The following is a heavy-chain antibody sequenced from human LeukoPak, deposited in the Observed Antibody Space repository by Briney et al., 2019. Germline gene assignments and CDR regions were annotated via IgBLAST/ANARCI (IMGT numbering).Heavy chain of an antibody. V-gene: IGHV4-34*01. J-gene: IGHJ4*02. CDR2: INHSGST. CDR3: ASSGWALSYFDY. D-gene: IGHD6-25*01. CDR1: GGSFSGYY. Sequence: PSETLSLTCAVYGGSFSGYYWSWIRQPPGKGLEWIGEINHSGSTNYNPSLKSRVTISVDTSKNQFSLKLSSVTAADTAVYYCASSGWALSYFDYWGQGTLVTVPS.